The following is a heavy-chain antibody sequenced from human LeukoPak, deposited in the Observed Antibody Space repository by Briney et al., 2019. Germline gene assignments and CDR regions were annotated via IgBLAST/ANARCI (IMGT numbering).Heavy chain of an antibody. CDR2: IRYDGSNK. CDR1: GFTFSSYG. V-gene: IGHV3-30*02. Sequence: PGGSLRLSCAASGFTFSSYGMHWVRQAPGKGLEWVAFIRYDGSNKYYADSVKGRFTISRDNSKNTLYLQMNSLRAEDTAVYYCAKDRRTVVTLGVAVDYWGQGTLVTVSS. J-gene: IGHJ4*02. CDR3: AKDRRTVVTLGVAVDY. D-gene: IGHD4-23*01.